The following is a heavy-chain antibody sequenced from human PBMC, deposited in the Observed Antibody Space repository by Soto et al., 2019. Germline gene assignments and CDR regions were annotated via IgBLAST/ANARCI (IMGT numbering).Heavy chain of an antibody. Sequence: GGSLRLSCAASGFTFSSYGMHWVRQAPGKGLEWVAVISYDGSNKYYADSVKGRFTISRDNSKNTLYLQMSSLRAEDTAVYYCAKDLQGGAFDIWGQGTMVTVSS. CDR1: GFTFSSYG. V-gene: IGHV3-30*18. CDR2: ISYDGSNK. J-gene: IGHJ3*02. D-gene: IGHD3-16*01. CDR3: AKDLQGGAFDI.